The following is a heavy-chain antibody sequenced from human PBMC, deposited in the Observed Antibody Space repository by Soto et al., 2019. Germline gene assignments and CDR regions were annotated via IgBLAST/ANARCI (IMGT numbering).Heavy chain of an antibody. CDR2: IIPMLGTV. V-gene: IGHV1-69*13. CDR3: ARSTIFGVVIVPDFDY. CDR1: GGTFGSGA. Sequence: SVKVSCKASGGTFGSGAISWVRQAPGQGLEWMGGIIPMLGTVNYIQKFQGRVTITADESTSTAYMELRSLIPDDTAVYYCARSTIFGVVIVPDFDYWGQGTLVTVSS. J-gene: IGHJ4*02. D-gene: IGHD3-3*01.